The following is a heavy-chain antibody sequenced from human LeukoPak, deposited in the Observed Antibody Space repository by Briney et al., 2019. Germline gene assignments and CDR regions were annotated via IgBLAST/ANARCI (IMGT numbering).Heavy chain of an antibody. Sequence: PGGSLRLSCAASGFTFRSYEMHWVRQAPGKGLEWVSYISISGSTMYYADSVKGRFTISRDNAKNSLYLQMNSLRAEDTALYYCARDGYGSGKGWFDPWGQGTLVTVSS. CDR1: GFTFRSYE. V-gene: IGHV3-48*03. J-gene: IGHJ5*02. CDR3: ARDGYGSGKGWFDP. CDR2: ISISGSTM. D-gene: IGHD3-10*01.